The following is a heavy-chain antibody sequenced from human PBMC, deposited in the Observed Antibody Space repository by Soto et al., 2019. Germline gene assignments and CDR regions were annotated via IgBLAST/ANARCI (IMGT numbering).Heavy chain of an antibody. J-gene: IGHJ4*02. D-gene: IGHD6-6*01. CDR2: IWYDGSNK. Sequence: PGGSLRLSCAASGFTFSSHGMHWVRQAPGKGLEWVAVIWYDGSNKYYADSVKGRFTISRDNSKNTLCLQMNSLRAEDTAVYYCASDYSSSLSYWGQGTLVTVSS. CDR1: GFTFSSHG. CDR3: ASDYSSSLSY. V-gene: IGHV3-33*01.